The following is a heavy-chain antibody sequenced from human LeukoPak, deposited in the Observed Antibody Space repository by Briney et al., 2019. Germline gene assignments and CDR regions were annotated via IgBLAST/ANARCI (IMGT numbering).Heavy chain of an antibody. CDR3: ARESKTYYYDSSGYYYNWFDP. CDR1: GFTFSSYA. J-gene: IGHJ5*02. V-gene: IGHV3-64*01. CDR2: ISSNGGST. D-gene: IGHD3-22*01. Sequence: GGSLRLSCAASGFTFSSYAMHWVRQAPGKGLEYVSAISSNGGSTYYAYSVKGRFTISRDNSKNTLYLQMGSLRAEDMAVYYCARESKTYYYDSSGYYYNWFDPWGQGTLVTVSS.